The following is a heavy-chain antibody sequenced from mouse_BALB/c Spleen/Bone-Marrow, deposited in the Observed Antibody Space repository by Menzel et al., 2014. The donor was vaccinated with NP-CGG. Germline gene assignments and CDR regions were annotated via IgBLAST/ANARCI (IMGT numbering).Heavy chain of an antibody. CDR3: ARGNGFEGFAY. CDR1: GFTFSSYA. J-gene: IGHJ3*01. Sequence: EVHLVESGGGLVKPGGSLKPSCAASGFTFSSYAMSWVRQTPEKRLEWVASISSGGSTYYPDSVKGRFTISRDNARNILYLQMSSLRSEDTAMYYCARGNGFEGFAYWGQGTLVTVSA. V-gene: IGHV5-6-5*01. CDR2: ISSGGST. D-gene: IGHD1-2*01.